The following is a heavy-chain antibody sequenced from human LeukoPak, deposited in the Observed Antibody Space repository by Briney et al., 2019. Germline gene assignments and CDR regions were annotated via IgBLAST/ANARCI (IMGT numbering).Heavy chain of an antibody. CDR2: ITLDGSDS. V-gene: IGHV3-7*04. CDR1: GFPFR. CDR3: TTENWYVFEN. J-gene: IGHJ4*02. Sequence: GGPVRLSCAASGFPFRMAWVRQAPGKGLEWVATITLDGSDSYYVDSVKGRFTVSRDNAKNSLYLQMNSLRAEDTAVFYCTTENWYVFENWGQGSLSTVSS. D-gene: IGHD1-1*01.